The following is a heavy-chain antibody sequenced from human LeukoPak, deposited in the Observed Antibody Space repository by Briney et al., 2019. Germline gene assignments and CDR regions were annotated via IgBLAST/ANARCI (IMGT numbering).Heavy chain of an antibody. J-gene: IGHJ4*02. CDR2: IYTSGST. D-gene: IGHD2-2*01. Sequence: SETLSLTCTVSGGSISSYYWSWIRQPAGKGLEWIGRIYTSGSTNYNPSLKSRVTMSVDTSKNQFSLKLSSVTAADTAVYYCGGGYCSSTSYHPPGYWGQGTLVTVSS. CDR3: GGGYCSSTSYHPPGY. V-gene: IGHV4-4*07. CDR1: GGSISSYY.